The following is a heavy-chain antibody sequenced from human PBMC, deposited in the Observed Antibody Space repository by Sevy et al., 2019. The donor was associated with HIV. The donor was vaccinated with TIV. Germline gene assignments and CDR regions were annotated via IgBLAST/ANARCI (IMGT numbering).Heavy chain of an antibody. CDR3: ARDHLVLGGYCSGGSCYRSAFDI. V-gene: IGHV3-21*01. J-gene: IGHJ3*02. CDR2: ISSSSSYI. Sequence: GESLKISCAASGFTFSSYSMNWVRQAPGKGLEWVSSISSSSSYIYYADSVKGRFTISRDNAKNSLYLQMNGLRAEDTAVYYCARDHLVLGGYCSGGSCYRSAFDIWGQGTMVTVSS. D-gene: IGHD2-15*01. CDR1: GFTFSSYS.